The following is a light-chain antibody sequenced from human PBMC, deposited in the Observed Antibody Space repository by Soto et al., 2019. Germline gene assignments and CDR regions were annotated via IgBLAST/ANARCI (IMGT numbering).Light chain of an antibody. CDR2: DVT. CDR1: SSDVGGYNY. CDR3: SSYTSTNTLV. Sequence: QSALTQPASVSGSPGQSITISCTGTSSDVGGYNYVSWYQQHPGKAPKLMIYDVTNRPSGVSDRFSGSKSGNTASLTLSGLQAEDEADYYCSSYTSTNTLVFGGGTKLNV. J-gene: IGLJ2*01. V-gene: IGLV2-14*01.